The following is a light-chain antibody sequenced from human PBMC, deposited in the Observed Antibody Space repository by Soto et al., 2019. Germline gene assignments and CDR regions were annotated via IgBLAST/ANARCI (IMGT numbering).Light chain of an antibody. CDR3: QQYHKWPPIT. J-gene: IGKJ5*01. CDR2: GAS. Sequence: EIVMTQSPATLPVSQGERATLSCRASQSVSSNLAWYQQKPGQAPRLLIYGASTRATGVTARFRGGGSGTEFTLTISSLQSEDSAVYYCQQYHKWPPITFGQGTRLEIK. CDR1: QSVSSN. V-gene: IGKV3-15*01.